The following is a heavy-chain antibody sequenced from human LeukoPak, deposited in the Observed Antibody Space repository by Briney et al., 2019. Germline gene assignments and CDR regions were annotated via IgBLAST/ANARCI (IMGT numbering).Heavy chain of an antibody. CDR2: ISGSGGRT. D-gene: IGHD6-6*01. CDR3: AKAAQVAGRPNLGGHFDY. CDR1: EFTFSSYA. V-gene: IGHV3-23*01. J-gene: IGHJ4*02. Sequence: GGSLRLSCAASEFTFSSYAMSWVRQAPGKGLEWVSAISGSGGRTYYAESVKGRFTISRDNNENTLYLQMNSLRAEDTAVYYCAKAAQVAGRPNLGGHFDYWGQGTLVTVSS.